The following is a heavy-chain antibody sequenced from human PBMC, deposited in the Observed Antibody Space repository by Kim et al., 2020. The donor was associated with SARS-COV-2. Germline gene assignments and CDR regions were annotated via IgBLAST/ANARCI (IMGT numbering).Heavy chain of an antibody. V-gene: IGHV4-34*01. Sequence: SETLSLTCAVYGGSFSGYYWSWIRQPPGKGLEWIGEINHSGSTNYNPSLKSRVTISVDTSKNQFSLKLSSVTAADPAVYYCATGTDYGDGNGNWFDPWGQGTLVTVSS. CDR3: ATGTDYGDGNGNWFDP. D-gene: IGHD4-17*01. CDR2: INHSGST. J-gene: IGHJ5*02. CDR1: GGSFSGYY.